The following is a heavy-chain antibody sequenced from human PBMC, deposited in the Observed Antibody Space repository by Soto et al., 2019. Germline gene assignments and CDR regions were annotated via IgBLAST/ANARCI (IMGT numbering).Heavy chain of an antibody. D-gene: IGHD3-10*01. Sequence: QLQLQESGPGLVKPSETLSLTCTVSGGSISSSSYYWGWIRQPPGKELEWIASIYYTGSTYYNPSLKSRVTISGDTSKNQFSLKLSSVTAADTAMYFCARGPRGMVRGVIIRPCWYFDLWGRGTLVTVSS. J-gene: IGHJ2*01. CDR3: ARGPRGMVRGVIIRPCWYFDL. CDR2: IYYTGST. V-gene: IGHV4-39*01. CDR1: GGSISSSSYY.